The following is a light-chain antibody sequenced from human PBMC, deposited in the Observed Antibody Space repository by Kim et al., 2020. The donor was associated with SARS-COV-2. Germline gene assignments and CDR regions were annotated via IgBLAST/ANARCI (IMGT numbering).Light chain of an antibody. CDR2: DVS. Sequence: QSITISCTGTSSDVVGYNYVSWYQQHPGKAPKLMIYDVSNRPSGVSNRFSGSKSGNTASLTISGLQSEDEADYYCSSYTSSSTYVFGTGTKVTVL. CDR3: SSYTSSSTYV. CDR1: SSDVVGYNY. V-gene: IGLV2-14*03. J-gene: IGLJ1*01.